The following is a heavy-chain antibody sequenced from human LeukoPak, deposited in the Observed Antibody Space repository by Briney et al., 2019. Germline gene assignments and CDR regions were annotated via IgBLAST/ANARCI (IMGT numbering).Heavy chain of an antibody. CDR3: AKAVTDYSNRHLYYGMDV. CDR2: ISYDGSNK. V-gene: IGHV3-30*18. J-gene: IGHJ6*02. D-gene: IGHD4-11*01. CDR1: GFTFSSYG. Sequence: GGSLRLSCAASGFTFSSYGMPWVRQAPGKGLEWVAVISYDGSNKYYADSVKGRFTISRDNSKNTLYLQMSSLRAEDTAVYYCAKAVTDYSNRHLYYGMDVWGQGTTVTVSS.